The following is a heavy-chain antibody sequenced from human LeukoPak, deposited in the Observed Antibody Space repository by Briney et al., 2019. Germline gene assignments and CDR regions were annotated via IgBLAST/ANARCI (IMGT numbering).Heavy chain of an antibody. CDR3: ARHRDYGGIYYFDS. CDR2: IYPGDSDT. D-gene: IGHD4-23*01. V-gene: IGHV5-51*01. Sequence: GESLKISYKGSGYIFTSYWIGRVRQMPGKGLEWMGIIYPGDSDTRYSPSFQGQVTISADKSISTAYLQWSSLKASDTAMYYCARHRDYGGIYYFDSWGQGTLVTVSS. CDR1: GYIFTSYW. J-gene: IGHJ4*02.